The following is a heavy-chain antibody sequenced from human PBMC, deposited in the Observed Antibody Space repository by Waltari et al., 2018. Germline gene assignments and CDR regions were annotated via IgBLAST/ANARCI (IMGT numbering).Heavy chain of an antibody. CDR2: FYWDDDQ. V-gene: IGHV2-5*02. Sequence: QITLKESGPPVVRPTQNLTLPCTFSGFPLSTTGVTGGWNRQPPGKALEWLGLFYWDDDQRYNPLLETRLTITKDTSKNQVVLRMTNLGPTDTATYYCVHSGDGSGYWGWFDAWGQGTLVTVSS. J-gene: IGHJ5*02. D-gene: IGHD3-22*01. CDR1: GFPLSTTGVT. CDR3: VHSGDGSGYWGWFDA.